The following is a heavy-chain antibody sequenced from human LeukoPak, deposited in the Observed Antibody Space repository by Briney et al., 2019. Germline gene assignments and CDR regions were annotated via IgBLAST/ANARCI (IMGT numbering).Heavy chain of an antibody. CDR3: ASVRHDPLEYYYYIGV. Sequence: PSETLSLTCAVSGDSLSRYYWTWIRQPPGKGLEWLGEINPSGSPDYNPSLKSRATISVDTSKNQISLRLASVTAADTAMYYCASVRHDPLEYYYYIGVWGKGTTVTVSS. J-gene: IGHJ6*03. CDR1: GDSLSRYY. CDR2: INPSGSP. V-gene: IGHV4-34*01. D-gene: IGHD2/OR15-2a*01.